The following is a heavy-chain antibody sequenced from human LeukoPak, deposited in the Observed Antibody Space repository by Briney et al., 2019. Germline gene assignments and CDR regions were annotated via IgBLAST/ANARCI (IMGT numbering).Heavy chain of an antibody. J-gene: IGHJ4*02. CDR2: IKRGGSEK. D-gene: IGHD3-10*01. V-gene: IGHV3-7*01. CDR3: ARGTSHGSRCDFLDS. CDR1: GFIFSNYA. Sequence: PGGSLRLSCAASGFIFSNYAMSWVRQAPGKGLEWVADIKRGGSEKNYVDSVKGRFTISRDDTKNSLYLQMTSLRAEDTAIYYCARGTSHGSRCDFLDSWGPGNLVSVSS.